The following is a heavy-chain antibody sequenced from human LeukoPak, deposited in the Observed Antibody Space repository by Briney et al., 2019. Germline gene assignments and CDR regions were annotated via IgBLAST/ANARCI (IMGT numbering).Heavy chain of an antibody. J-gene: IGHJ3*02. V-gene: IGHV1-69*05. Sequence: ASVTVSFKASGGTFSSYAISWVRQAPGQGREWMGGIIPIFGTANYAQKFQGRVTITTDESTSTAYMELSSLRSEDTAVYYCARDYYDSSGYYHPQLSDAFDIWGQGTMVTVSS. CDR3: ARDYYDSSGYYHPQLSDAFDI. D-gene: IGHD3-22*01. CDR1: GGTFSSYA. CDR2: IIPIFGTA.